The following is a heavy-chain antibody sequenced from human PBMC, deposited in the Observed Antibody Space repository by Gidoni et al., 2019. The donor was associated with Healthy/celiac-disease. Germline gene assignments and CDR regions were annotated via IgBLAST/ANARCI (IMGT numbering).Heavy chain of an antibody. D-gene: IGHD3-9*01. CDR2: IYHSGST. J-gene: IGHJ5*02. CDR3: ARMAGGILTGGGWFDP. Sequence: QVQLQESGPGLVKPSEPLSLTCTVSGSSISSGYYWGWIRQPPGKGLEWIGSIYHSGSTYYNPSLKSRVTISVDTSKNQFSLKLSSVTAADTAVYYCARMAGGILTGGGWFDPWGQGTLVTVSS. V-gene: IGHV4-38-2*02. CDR1: GSSISSGYY.